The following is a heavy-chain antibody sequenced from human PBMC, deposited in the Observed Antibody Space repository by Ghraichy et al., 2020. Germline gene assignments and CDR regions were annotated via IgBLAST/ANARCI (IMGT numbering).Heavy chain of an antibody. V-gene: IGHV4-39*07. Sequence: SETLSLTCTGSSGAISTSTHSWGWIRQPPGKGLEWIGNIYYTGSTFYNPSLRSRVTISVDTSKNHFSLNLSSVTAADTAVYYCARAHCRGDWFDPWGQGTLVTVSS. CDR3: ARAHCRGDWFDP. CDR2: IYYTGST. CDR1: SGAISTSTHS. D-gene: IGHD3-10*01. J-gene: IGHJ5*02.